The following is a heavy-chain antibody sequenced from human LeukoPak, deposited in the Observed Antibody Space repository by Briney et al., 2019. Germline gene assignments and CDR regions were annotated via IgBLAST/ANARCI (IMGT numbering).Heavy chain of an antibody. V-gene: IGHV1-46*01. D-gene: IGHD3-16*01. Sequence: ASVKVSCKASGYTFTSYYMHWVRQAPGQGLEWMGIINPSGGSTSYAQKFQGRVTMTRDMSTSTVYMELSSLRSEDTAVYYCARDHSLIYDYVWGSPWYYFDYWGQGTLVTVSS. J-gene: IGHJ4*02. CDR3: ARDHSLIYDYVWGSPWYYFDY. CDR1: GYTFTSYY. CDR2: INPSGGST.